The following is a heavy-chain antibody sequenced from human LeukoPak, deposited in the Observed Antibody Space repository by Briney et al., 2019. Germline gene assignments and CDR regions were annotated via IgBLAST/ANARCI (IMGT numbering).Heavy chain of an antibody. CDR1: GYTFTDNY. D-gene: IGHD3-22*01. V-gene: IGHV1-2*02. CDR2: VNPDSGGI. CDR3: ARAQNYHDRSGYSDDTFDV. Sequence: ASVKVSCKASGYTFTDNYIHWVRHAPGQGLEWMGCVNPDSGGINYAQKFQGRVTMTRDTSINTAFVELRRLRSDDTATYYCARAQNYHDRSGYSDDTFDVWGHGTMITVSS. J-gene: IGHJ3*01.